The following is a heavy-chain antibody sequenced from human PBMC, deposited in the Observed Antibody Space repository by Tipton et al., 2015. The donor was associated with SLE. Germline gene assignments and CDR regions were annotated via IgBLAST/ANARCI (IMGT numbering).Heavy chain of an antibody. CDR1: GGSISSHY. CDR2: IYYSGST. D-gene: IGHD5-18*01. CDR3: ARRGYSYVDY. V-gene: IGHV4-59*04. Sequence: TLSLTCTVSGGSISSHYWSWIRQPPGKGLEWIGYIYYSGSTYYNPSLKSRVTISVDTSKNQFSLKLSSVTAADTAVYYCARRGYSYVDYWGQGTLVTVSS. J-gene: IGHJ4*02.